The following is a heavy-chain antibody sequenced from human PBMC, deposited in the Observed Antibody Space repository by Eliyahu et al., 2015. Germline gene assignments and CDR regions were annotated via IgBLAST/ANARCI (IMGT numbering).Heavy chain of an antibody. CDR2: IYPGDSDT. Sequence: EVQLVQSGAEVKKPGESLKISCKGSGYXFTSXWXXXVRPRPGKGLEWMGIIYPGDSDTRYSPSFQGQVTISADKSISTAYLQWSSLKASDTAMYYCARLGEGGYCSSTSCYADTGGAFDIWGQGTMVTVSS. J-gene: IGHJ3*02. D-gene: IGHD2-2*03. CDR1: GYXFTSXW. CDR3: ARLGEGGYCSSTSCYADTGGAFDI. V-gene: IGHV5-51*03.